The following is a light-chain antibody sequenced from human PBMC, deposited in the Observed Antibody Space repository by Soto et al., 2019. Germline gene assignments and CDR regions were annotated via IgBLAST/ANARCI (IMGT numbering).Light chain of an antibody. CDR1: NSVSIW. Sequence: DIQLTPSPSTLSASIGDRVTITCRSSNSVSIWLAWYQQKPGKAPKVLIYKASTLENGVPSSFSGSGSETEFTLNISSLQPDDFATYYCQQYNDDWTFGQGTKVE. CDR3: QQYNDDWT. J-gene: IGKJ1*01. CDR2: KAS. V-gene: IGKV1-5*03.